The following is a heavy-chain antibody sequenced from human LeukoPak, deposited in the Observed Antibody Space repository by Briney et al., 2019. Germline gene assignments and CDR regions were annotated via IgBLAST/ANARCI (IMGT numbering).Heavy chain of an antibody. V-gene: IGHV3-23*01. J-gene: IGHJ6*03. Sequence: PGGSLRLSCAASGFTFSSYAMTWVRQAPGKGLEWVSGISGSGSTYYTDSVKGRFIISRDNSKNTLYLQMNSLRAEDTAEYYCARTSYYYMDVWGKGTTVTVPS. CDR1: GFTFSSYA. CDR3: ARTSYYYMDV. CDR2: ISGSGST.